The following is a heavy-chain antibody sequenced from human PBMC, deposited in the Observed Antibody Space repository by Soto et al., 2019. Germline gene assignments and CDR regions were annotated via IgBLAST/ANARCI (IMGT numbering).Heavy chain of an antibody. J-gene: IGHJ6*02. D-gene: IGHD3-10*01. CDR2: ISYDGSNK. V-gene: IGHV3-30*18. CDR1: GFTFSSYG. Sequence: PGGSLRLSCAASGFTFSSYGMHWVRQAPGKGLEWVAVISYDGSNKYYADSVKGRFTISRDNSKNTLYLQMNSLRAEDTAVYYCAKEVYYYGSGSMDVWGQGTTVTVSS. CDR3: AKEVYYYGSGSMDV.